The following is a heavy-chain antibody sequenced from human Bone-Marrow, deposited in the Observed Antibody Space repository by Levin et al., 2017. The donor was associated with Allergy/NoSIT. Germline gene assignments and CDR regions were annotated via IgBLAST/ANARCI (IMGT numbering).Heavy chain of an antibody. CDR1: GGSITSSSFQ. D-gene: IGHD3-22*01. Sequence: GSLRLSCIVSGGSITSSSFQWSWLRQSPGTGLEWIGTYYFSGSTYYNPSLKSRVTISVDLSKNQFSLNLRSVAAAESAVYFCARSTPNYYDNAGYFDSWGQGILVAVSS. V-gene: IGHV4-39*07. J-gene: IGHJ4*02. CDR3: ARSTPNYYDNAGYFDS. CDR2: YYFSGST.